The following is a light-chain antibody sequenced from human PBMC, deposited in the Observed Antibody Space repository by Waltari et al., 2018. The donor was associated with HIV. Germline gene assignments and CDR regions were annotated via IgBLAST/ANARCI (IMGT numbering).Light chain of an antibody. Sequence: QIILTPSPSASASPGASVNITCTLSSAHPNFAIAWPQQQPEKGPRYLMKLNSDGSHTKGDGIPDRVSGSSSGAERYLSISSLHSDDEADYYCQTWGMGIVVFGGGTKLTVL. CDR3: QTWGMGIVV. V-gene: IGLV4-69*01. CDR1: SAHPNFA. CDR2: LNSDGSH. J-gene: IGLJ3*02.